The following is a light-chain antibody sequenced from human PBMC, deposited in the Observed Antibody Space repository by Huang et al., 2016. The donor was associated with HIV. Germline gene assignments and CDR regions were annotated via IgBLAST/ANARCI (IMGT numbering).Light chain of an antibody. J-gene: IGKJ4*01. CDR2: DTS. CDR1: QKIRNN. V-gene: IGKV3D-15*01. CDR3: QQYDNWPPGLT. Sequence: EIVMTQSPATLSVSPGGGATLSCRASQKIRNNLAWHQLNPGRAPRLLIYDTSTRASGVPARFSGSGSGTEFTLTISGLQSEDFAVYFCQQYDNWPPGLTFGGGTKVEI.